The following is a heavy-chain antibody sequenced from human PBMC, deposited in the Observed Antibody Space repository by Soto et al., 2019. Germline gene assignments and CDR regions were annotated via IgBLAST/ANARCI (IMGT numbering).Heavy chain of an antibody. CDR3: AKAPLLAAAGVWRGYAFDI. CDR2: ISGSGGST. D-gene: IGHD6-13*01. J-gene: IGHJ3*02. V-gene: IGHV3-23*01. Sequence: GGSLRLSCAASGFTFSSYAMSWVRQAPGKGLEWVSAISGSGGSTYYADSVKGRFTISRDNSKNTLYLQMNSLRAEDTAVYYCAKAPLLAAAGVWRGYAFDIWGQGTMVTVSS. CDR1: GFTFSSYA.